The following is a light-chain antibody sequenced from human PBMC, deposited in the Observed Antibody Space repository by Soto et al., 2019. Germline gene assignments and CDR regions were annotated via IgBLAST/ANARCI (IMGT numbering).Light chain of an antibody. CDR2: TAS. V-gene: IGKV1-39*01. CDR3: QQSFSTPFT. Sequence: DIQVSQSPSSLSASVGDRVTIACRASQSISTFLNWYQQKPGKAPTLLIFTASTLQTGVPSRFSGSGSGTDFTLTISNLQPEDFATYYCQQSFSTPFTFGPGTKVDIK. J-gene: IGKJ3*01. CDR1: QSISTF.